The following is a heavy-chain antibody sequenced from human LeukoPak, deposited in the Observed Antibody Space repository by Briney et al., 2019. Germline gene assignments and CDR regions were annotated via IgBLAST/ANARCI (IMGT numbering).Heavy chain of an antibody. J-gene: IGHJ4*02. D-gene: IGHD7-27*01. CDR1: GGSISSYY. V-gene: IGHV4-59*01. Sequence: SETLSLTCTVSGGSISSYYWSWIRQPPGKGLEWIGYIYYSGSTNYNPSLKSRVTISVDTSKNQFSLKLSSATAADTAVYYCASTKTGEMEYWGQGTLVTVSS. CDR2: IYYSGST. CDR3: ASTKTGEMEY.